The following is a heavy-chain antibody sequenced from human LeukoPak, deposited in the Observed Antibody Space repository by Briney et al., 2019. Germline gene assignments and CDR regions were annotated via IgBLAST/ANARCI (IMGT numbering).Heavy chain of an antibody. Sequence: GGSLRLSCAASGFTFSSYGMHWVRQAPGKGLEWVAVIWYDGSNKYYADSVKGRFTISRDNSKNTLYLQMNSLRAEDTAVYYCAKDQGIAVAARYYYGMDVWGQGTTVTVSS. J-gene: IGHJ6*02. CDR3: AKDQGIAVAARYYYGMDV. CDR2: IWYDGSNK. CDR1: GFTFSSYG. D-gene: IGHD6-19*01. V-gene: IGHV3-33*06.